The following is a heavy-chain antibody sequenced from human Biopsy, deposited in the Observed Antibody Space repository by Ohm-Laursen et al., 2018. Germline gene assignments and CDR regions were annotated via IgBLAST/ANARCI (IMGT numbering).Heavy chain of an antibody. J-gene: IGHJ5*02. CDR3: ARAPPLIRGVVESWFDP. CDR1: GGYISHYY. V-gene: IGHV4-4*07. D-gene: IGHD3-10*01. Sequence: SDTLSLTCTVSGGYISHYYWTWIRQPAGQGLEWIGRIYITGETDYNPSLKSRVTMSVDSSKKQFSLKLKSVPAADTAIYYCARAPPLIRGVVESWFDPWGQGILVTVSS. CDR2: IYITGET.